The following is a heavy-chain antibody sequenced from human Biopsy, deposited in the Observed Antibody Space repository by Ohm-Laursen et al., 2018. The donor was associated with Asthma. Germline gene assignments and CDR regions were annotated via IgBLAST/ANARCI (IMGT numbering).Heavy chain of an antibody. CDR2: IYRNGDT. CDR1: GDSIDSGDYS. V-gene: IGHV4-30-2*06. D-gene: IGHD2-21*02. J-gene: IGHJ4*02. CDR3: AREWNCGGDCYSLDS. Sequence: SDTLSLTCSVSGDSIDSGDYSWTWIRQSPGVGLEWIGYIYRNGDTYYNPTLKNRVTISIDRSKNQFSLRLRSVIAADTAVYYCAREWNCGGDCYSLDSWGQGTLVTVSS.